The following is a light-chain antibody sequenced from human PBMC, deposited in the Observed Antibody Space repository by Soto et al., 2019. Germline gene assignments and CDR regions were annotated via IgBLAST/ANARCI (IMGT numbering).Light chain of an antibody. J-gene: IGKJ5*01. CDR1: QGIDSS. CDR2: AAS. Sequence: ILFTPSTSSLSASVCDIVTLPCRASQGIDSSFAWYQQKPGKAPKLLIYAASSLQSGVPSRFSGSGSGTDFTLTISSLQPEDFATYYCQQLHDYPITFGQGTRLENK. CDR3: QQLHDYPIT. V-gene: IGKV1-9*01.